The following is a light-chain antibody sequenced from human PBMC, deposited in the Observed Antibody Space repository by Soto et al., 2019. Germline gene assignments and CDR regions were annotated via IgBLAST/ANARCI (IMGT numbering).Light chain of an antibody. CDR3: QQYGSTSWT. CDR1: QSVSTNF. V-gene: IGKV3-20*01. Sequence: EIVLTQSPGTLSLSPGEGATLSCRASQSVSTNFFAWYQQKPGQAPRLLIYGASSRATGIPDRFSGSGSGTDFTLNISRLEPEDFAVYYCQQYGSTSWTFGQGTKVEIK. J-gene: IGKJ1*01. CDR2: GAS.